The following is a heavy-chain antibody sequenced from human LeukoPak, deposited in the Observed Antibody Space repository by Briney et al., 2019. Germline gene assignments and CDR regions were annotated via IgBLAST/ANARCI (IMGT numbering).Heavy chain of an antibody. J-gene: IGHJ3*02. Sequence: PSETLSLTCTVSGGSISSYYWSWIRQPPGKGLEWIGYIYYSGSTNYNPSLKSRVTISVDTSKNQFSLKLSSVTAADTAVYYCARGTLSRVDAFDIWGQGTMVTVSS. CDR1: GGSISSYY. V-gene: IGHV4-59*01. CDR2: IYYSGST. D-gene: IGHD3-10*01. CDR3: ARGTLSRVDAFDI.